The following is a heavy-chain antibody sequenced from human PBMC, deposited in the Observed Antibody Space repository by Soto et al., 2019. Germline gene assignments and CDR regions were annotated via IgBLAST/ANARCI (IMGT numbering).Heavy chain of an antibody. J-gene: IGHJ4*02. CDR2: IDYSGST. Sequence: ETLSLSCPVSGGSINNNDHYWGWVRQPPGKGLEWVGNIDYSGSTYYKPSLKSRVTISVDTSENQFSLKLSSVTAADTAVYYCARRDIWYYDRSGYSPFDHWGQGTLVTVYS. CDR1: GGSINNNDHY. CDR3: ARRDIWYYDRSGYSPFDH. V-gene: IGHV4-39*01. D-gene: IGHD3-22*01.